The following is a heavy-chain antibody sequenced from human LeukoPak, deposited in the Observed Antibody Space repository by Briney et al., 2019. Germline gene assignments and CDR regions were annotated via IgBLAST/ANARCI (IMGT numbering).Heavy chain of an antibody. CDR3: ARSAAGHQYYFDY. CDR1: NGSISDDY. V-gene: IGHV4-59*01. CDR2: IYYSGST. J-gene: IGHJ4*02. Sequence: PSETLSLTCIISNGSISDDYWSWIRQPPGKGLEWIGYIYYSGSTTYNPSLKSRVTISVDRSKNQFSLKLSSLTAADTAVYYCARSAAGHQYYFDYWGRGTLVTVSS. D-gene: IGHD2-2*01.